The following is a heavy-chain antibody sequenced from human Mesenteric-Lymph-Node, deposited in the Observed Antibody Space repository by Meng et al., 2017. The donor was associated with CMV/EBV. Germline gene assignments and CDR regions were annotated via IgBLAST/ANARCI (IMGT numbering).Heavy chain of an antibody. J-gene: IGHJ5*02. Sequence: GGSLRLSCAGSGFTFRGYSMHWVRQAPGKGLEWLAFIRYDGSNKYYADSVKGRFTISRDNSKNALYLQMNSLRAEDTAVYYCAKDPPGEAWGQGTLVTVSS. CDR3: AKDPPGEA. CDR1: GFTFRGYS. D-gene: IGHD2-21*01. CDR2: IRYDGSNK. V-gene: IGHV3-30*02.